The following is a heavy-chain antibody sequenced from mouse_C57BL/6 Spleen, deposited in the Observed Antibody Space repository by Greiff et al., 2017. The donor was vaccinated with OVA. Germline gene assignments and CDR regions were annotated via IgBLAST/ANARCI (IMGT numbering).Heavy chain of an antibody. Sequence: EVKLMESGGGLVKPGGSLKLSCAASGFTFSDYGMHWVRQAPEKGLEWVAYISSGSSTIYYADTVKGRFTISRDNAKNTLFLQMTSLRSEDTAMYYCARTLLWSYWYFDVWGTGTTVTVSS. CDR2: ISSGSSTI. D-gene: IGHD2-1*01. CDR1: GFTFSDYG. V-gene: IGHV5-17*01. CDR3: ARTLLWSYWYFDV. J-gene: IGHJ1*03.